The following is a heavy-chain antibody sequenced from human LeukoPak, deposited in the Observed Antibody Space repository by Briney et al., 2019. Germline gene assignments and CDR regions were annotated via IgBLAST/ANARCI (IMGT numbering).Heavy chain of an antibody. CDR3: SRGYSSSWYGPFSIAP. Sequence: PSETLSLTCTVSGGSISYYYWNWIRQPPGKGLEWIGYINYSGSNNYNPSLKSRVTISVDTSKNHFSLTLSSVTAADTAVYYCSRGYSSSWYGPFSIAPWGQGTLVTVSS. J-gene: IGHJ5*02. CDR1: GGSISYYY. V-gene: IGHV4-59*01. CDR2: INYSGSN. D-gene: IGHD6-13*01.